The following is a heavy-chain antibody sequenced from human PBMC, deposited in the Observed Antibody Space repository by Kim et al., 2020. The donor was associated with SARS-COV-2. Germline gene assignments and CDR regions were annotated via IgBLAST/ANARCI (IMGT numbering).Heavy chain of an antibody. V-gene: IGHV5-51*01. Sequence: SYSPPFQGRVTISADKSISTAYLQWSSLKASDTAMYYCAKRHITLDAFDIWGQGTMVTVSS. D-gene: IGHD2-21*01. J-gene: IGHJ3*02. CDR3: AKRHITLDAFDI.